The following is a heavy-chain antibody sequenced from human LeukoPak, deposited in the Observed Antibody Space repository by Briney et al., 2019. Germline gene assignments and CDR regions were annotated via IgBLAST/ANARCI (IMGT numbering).Heavy chain of an antibody. Sequence: ASVKVSCKASGSTFTDYYMHWVRQAPGQGLEWMGWINPNSGGTNFAQKFQGRVTMTRDTSISTAYMELNRLRSDDTAVYYCARGIKVGATIYYYYMDVWGKGTTVTVSS. CDR3: ARGIKVGATIYYYYMDV. V-gene: IGHV1-2*02. CDR1: GSTFTDYY. J-gene: IGHJ6*03. CDR2: INPNSGGT. D-gene: IGHD1-26*01.